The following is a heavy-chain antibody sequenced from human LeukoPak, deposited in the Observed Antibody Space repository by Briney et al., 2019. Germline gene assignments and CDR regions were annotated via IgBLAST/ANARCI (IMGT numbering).Heavy chain of an antibody. V-gene: IGHV4-61*02. D-gene: IGHD2-2*01. J-gene: IGHJ4*02. CDR1: GGSINSGNYY. Sequence: SQTLSLTCTVSGGSINSGNYYWSWIRQPAGEGLEWIVRIYTSGSTNYNPSLKSRVTISVDTSKSQFSLKRSSVTAADTAMYYCARMPPGTGLFDYWGQGALVTVSS. CDR3: ARMPPGTGLFDY. CDR2: IYTSGST.